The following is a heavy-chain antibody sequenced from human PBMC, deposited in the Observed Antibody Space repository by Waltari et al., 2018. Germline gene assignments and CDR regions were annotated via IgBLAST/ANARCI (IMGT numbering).Heavy chain of an antibody. Sequence: QVQLVQSGAEVKKPGASVTVSCKASGYTFSAYFMHWVRQAHGQGLEWMGRIDPNSGGTNYAQKFQGRVTMTRDTSISTIYMELRRLTFDDTALYYCARDASTAVPEGDAFDIWGQGTMVAVSA. CDR2: IDPNSGGT. CDR1: GYTFSAYF. V-gene: IGHV1-2*06. CDR3: ARDASTAVPEGDAFDI. J-gene: IGHJ3*02. D-gene: IGHD6-19*01.